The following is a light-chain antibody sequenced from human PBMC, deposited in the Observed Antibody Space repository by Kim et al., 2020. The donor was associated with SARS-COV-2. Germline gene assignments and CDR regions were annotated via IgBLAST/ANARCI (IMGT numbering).Light chain of an antibody. CDR2: DIS. V-gene: IGKV3-11*01. J-gene: IGKJ1*01. CDR1: QSVSKY. CDR3: QQRSNWPRT. Sequence: LAPGGRATLSCRASQSVSKYLAWYQQKPGQAPRLLIYDISTRATDIPARFSGSGSGTDFALTISSLEPEDFAVYYCQQRSNWPRTFGQGTKVEIK.